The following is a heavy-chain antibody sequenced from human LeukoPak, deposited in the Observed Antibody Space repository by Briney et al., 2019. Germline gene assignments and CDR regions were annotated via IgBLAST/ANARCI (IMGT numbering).Heavy chain of an antibody. V-gene: IGHV4-59*01. CDR1: GGSIRSYY. Sequence: PSETLSLTCTVSGGSIRSYYWSWIRQPPGKGLEWIGYIYYSGSTNYNPSLKSRVTISVDTSKNQFSPKLSSVTAADTAVYYCARLRLGVYYFDFWGQGTLVTVSS. CDR3: ARLRLGVYYFDF. D-gene: IGHD7-27*01. J-gene: IGHJ4*02. CDR2: IYYSGST.